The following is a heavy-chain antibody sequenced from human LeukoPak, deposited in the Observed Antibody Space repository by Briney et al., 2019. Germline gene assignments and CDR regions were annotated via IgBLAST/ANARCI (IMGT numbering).Heavy chain of an antibody. CDR1: GGSMSPYH. V-gene: IGHV4-59*08. D-gene: IGHD2/OR15-2a*01. J-gene: IGHJ4*02. CDR3: AGHHPRNTVDF. CDR2: IYYSGST. Sequence: SETLSLTCTVSGGSMSPYHWGWIRQPPGEGLEWTGYIYYSGSTNYNPSLKSRVTISLDTSKNQFSLKLSSVTAADTAVYYCAGHHPRNTVDFWGQGTLVTVSS.